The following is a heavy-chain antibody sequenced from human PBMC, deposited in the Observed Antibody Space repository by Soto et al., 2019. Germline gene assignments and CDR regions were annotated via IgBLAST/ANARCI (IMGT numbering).Heavy chain of an antibody. J-gene: IGHJ5*02. CDR1: GFTFSNYY. CDR2: ITNTGSTI. CDR3: ALFHWGPIDP. D-gene: IGHD2-21*01. V-gene: IGHV3-11*01. Sequence: QVQVVESGGGLVKPGESLRLSCAASGFTFSNYYMSWIRQAPGKGLEWLSYITNTGSTIYYADSVKGRFTISRDNAKNSLYLQLNSLRAEDTAMYYCALFHWGPIDPWGQGTLVTVSS.